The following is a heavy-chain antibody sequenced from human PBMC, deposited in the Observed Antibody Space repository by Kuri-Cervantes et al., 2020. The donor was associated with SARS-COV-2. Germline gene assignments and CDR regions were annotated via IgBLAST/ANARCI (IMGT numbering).Heavy chain of an antibody. CDR1: GGSISIPNYY. D-gene: IGHD5-24*01. CDR2: IYYTGST. Sequence: SETLSLTCTVSGGSISIPNYYWSWIRQPPGKGLEWIGYIYYTGSTYYNPSLKSRVSISVDTSNNQFSLKLISVTAADTAVYYCARGDGYNQIFDFWGQGTLVTVSS. CDR3: ARGDGYNQIFDF. J-gene: IGHJ4*02. V-gene: IGHV4-30-4*01.